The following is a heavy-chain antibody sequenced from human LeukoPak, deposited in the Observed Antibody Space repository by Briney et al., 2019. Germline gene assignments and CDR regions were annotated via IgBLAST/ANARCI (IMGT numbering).Heavy chain of an antibody. CDR2: INQSGSA. CDR3: ARGRNWYGTGSSPSDY. J-gene: IGHJ4*02. Sequence: SETLSLTCAVYGGSFSGYYWTWIRQPPGMGLEWIGEINQSGSANYNPSLKSRVTISVDTSKNQFPLKVSSVTAADTAVYYCARGRNWYGTGSSPSDYWGQGTLVTVSS. V-gene: IGHV4-34*01. CDR1: GGSFSGYY. D-gene: IGHD3-10*01.